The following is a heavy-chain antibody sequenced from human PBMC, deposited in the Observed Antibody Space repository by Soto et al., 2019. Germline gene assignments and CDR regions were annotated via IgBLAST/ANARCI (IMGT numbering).Heavy chain of an antibody. CDR1: GYSFTSYG. V-gene: IGHV1-18*01. D-gene: IGHD1-26*01. CDR2: ISPYNGRT. Sequence: ASVKVSCKASGYSFTSYGIAWVRQVPGQGPEWMGWISPYNGRTNYAQNVQGRVVMTADTSTNIVYLELRSLRDEDTAVYYCARDPGGSYLAVWYYGMDVWGQGTTVTVS. J-gene: IGHJ6*02. CDR3: ARDPGGSYLAVWYYGMDV.